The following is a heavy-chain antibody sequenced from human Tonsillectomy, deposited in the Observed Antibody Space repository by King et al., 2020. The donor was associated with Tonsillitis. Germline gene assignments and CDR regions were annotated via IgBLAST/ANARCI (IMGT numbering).Heavy chain of an antibody. CDR1: GFIFSDHY. V-gene: IGHV3-72*01. Sequence: VQLVESGGGLVQPGGSLRLSCAASGFIFSDHYMDWVRQAPGKGLEWVGRTRNKANSYTSEYAASVKGRFTISRDDSKNSVHLQMNSLKIEDTAVSFCARSLPGGDGWHPAFDIWGQGTLVIVSS. J-gene: IGHJ3*02. CDR2: TRNKANSYTS. D-gene: IGHD3-16*01. CDR3: ARSLPGGDGWHPAFDI.